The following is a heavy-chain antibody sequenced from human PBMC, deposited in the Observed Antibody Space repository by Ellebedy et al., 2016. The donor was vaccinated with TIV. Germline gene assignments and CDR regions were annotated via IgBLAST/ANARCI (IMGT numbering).Heavy chain of an antibody. J-gene: IGHJ4*02. V-gene: IGHV1-69*04. CDR1: GGTFSSYA. CDR2: IIPILGIA. Sequence: AASVKVSCKASGGTFSSYAISWVRQAPGQGLEWMGRIIPILGIANYAQKFQGRVTITADKSTSTAYMELSSLRSEDTAVYYCARDPAYCGGDCSGPSDYWGQGTLVTVSS. D-gene: IGHD2-21*02. CDR3: ARDPAYCGGDCSGPSDY.